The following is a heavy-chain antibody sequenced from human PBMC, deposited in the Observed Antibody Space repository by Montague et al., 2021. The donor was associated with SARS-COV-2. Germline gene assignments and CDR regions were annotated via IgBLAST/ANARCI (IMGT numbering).Heavy chain of an antibody. CDR1: GGPSSSDY. D-gene: IGHD3-16*01. V-gene: IGHV4-59*01. CDR2: ISYSGST. Sequence: SETLSLTCTVSGGPSSSDYWSWIRQPPGKGLDWIGYISYSGSTTYSPSLKCRVTISVHTSKNLFSLKLRSVPAADTVVYSCARRESLGAVDAFDIWGQGTMVTVSS. J-gene: IGHJ3*02. CDR3: ARRESLGAVDAFDI.